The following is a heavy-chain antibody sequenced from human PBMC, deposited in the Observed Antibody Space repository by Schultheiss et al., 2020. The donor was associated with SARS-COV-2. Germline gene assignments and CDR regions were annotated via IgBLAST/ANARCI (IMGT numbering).Heavy chain of an antibody. CDR1: GGSFSGYY. V-gene: IGHV4-34*01. CDR3: ARGPPYYYDAGDGMDV. Sequence: SETLSLTCAVYGGSFSGYYWSWIRQPPGKGLEWIGEINHRGRTNYNPSLKSRVTISVDTSKNQFFLKLGSVTASDTAVYYCARGPPYYYDAGDGMDVWGQGTTITVSS. D-gene: IGHD3-22*01. J-gene: IGHJ6*02. CDR2: INHRGRT.